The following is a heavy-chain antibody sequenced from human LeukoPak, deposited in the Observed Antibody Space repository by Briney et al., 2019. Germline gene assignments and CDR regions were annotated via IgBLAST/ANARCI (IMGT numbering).Heavy chain of an antibody. V-gene: IGHV1-69*08. Sequence: SVKVSCKASGGTFATYSYSWVRQAPGQGLEWMGRIIPVLDKTNYAQKFQGRVTITADKTTNTAYMDLSSLRSEDTAVYYCARAGQISTGAYFDYWGQGTLVTVSS. D-gene: IGHD3-10*01. CDR2: IIPVLDKT. CDR3: ARAGQISTGAYFDY. CDR1: GGTFATYS. J-gene: IGHJ4*02.